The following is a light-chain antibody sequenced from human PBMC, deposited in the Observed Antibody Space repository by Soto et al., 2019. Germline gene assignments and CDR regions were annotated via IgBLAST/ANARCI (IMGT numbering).Light chain of an antibody. CDR3: QQYGSSPPYT. Sequence: EIVLTQSPGTLSLSPGERATRSCRASQSVSSSYLAWYQQKPGQAPRLLIYGESSRATGIPDRFSGSGSGTDFTLTISRLEPEDFAVYYCQQYGSSPPYTFRHGPKLEI. CDR2: GES. V-gene: IGKV3-20*01. CDR1: QSVSSSY. J-gene: IGKJ2*01.